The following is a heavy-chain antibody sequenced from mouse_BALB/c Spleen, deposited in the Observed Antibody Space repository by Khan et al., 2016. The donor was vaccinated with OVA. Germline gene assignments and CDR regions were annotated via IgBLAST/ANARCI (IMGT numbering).Heavy chain of an antibody. CDR2: INPSNGYT. D-gene: IGHD1-2*01. J-gene: IGHJ3*01. Sequence: VKLQESGAELARPGASVKMSCKASGYTFTSYTIHWIKLRPGQGLEWIGYINPSNGYTNSNQKFKDKATLTADKSSTTAYMQLSSLTSDDSAVFNGVRDGAYCESDGWLAYWGQGTLVTVSA. CDR1: GYTFTSYT. V-gene: IGHV1-4*01. CDR3: VRDGAYCESDGWLAY.